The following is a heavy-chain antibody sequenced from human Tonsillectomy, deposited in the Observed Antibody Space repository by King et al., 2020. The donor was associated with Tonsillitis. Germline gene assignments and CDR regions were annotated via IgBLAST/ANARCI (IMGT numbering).Heavy chain of an antibody. CDR1: GYTFTSYG. Sequence: QLVQSGAEVKKPGASVKVSCKSPGYTFTSYGISWVRQAPGQGLEWMGWISPYNGNTNYAQKLQGRVTMTTDTSTSTVYMELRSLRSDDTAVYYCAKAPRLYDILTGYYNYGMDVWGQGTTVTVSS. CDR3: AKAPRLYDILTGYYNYGMDV. J-gene: IGHJ6*02. D-gene: IGHD3-9*01. V-gene: IGHV1-18*01. CDR2: ISPYNGNT.